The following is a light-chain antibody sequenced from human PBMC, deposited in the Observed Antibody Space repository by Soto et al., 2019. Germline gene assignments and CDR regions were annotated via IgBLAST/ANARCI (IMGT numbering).Light chain of an antibody. CDR2: EGS. V-gene: IGLV2-23*01. CDR3: CSYAGSSTWV. J-gene: IGLJ3*02. Sequence: QSVLTQPASVSGSPGQSITISCTGTSSDVGSYNLVSWYQQQPGKAPKLMIYEGSKRPSGVSNRFSGSKSGNTASLTISGLQAEDEADYYCCSYAGSSTWVFGGGTKLIVL. CDR1: SSDVGSYNL.